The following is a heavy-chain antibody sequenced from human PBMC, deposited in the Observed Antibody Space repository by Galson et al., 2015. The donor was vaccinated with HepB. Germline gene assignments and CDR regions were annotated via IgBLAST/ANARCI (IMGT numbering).Heavy chain of an antibody. J-gene: IGHJ6*02. Sequence: SVKVSCKASGYTFTGYYMHWVRQAPGQGLGWMGWINPNSGGTNYAQKFQGWVTMTRDTSISTAYMELSRLRSDDTAVYYCARGQAGGSGWDNYYYYYGMDVWGQGTTVTVSS. CDR2: INPNSGGT. CDR1: GYTFTGYY. CDR3: ARGQAGGSGWDNYYYYYGMDV. D-gene: IGHD6-19*01. V-gene: IGHV1-2*04.